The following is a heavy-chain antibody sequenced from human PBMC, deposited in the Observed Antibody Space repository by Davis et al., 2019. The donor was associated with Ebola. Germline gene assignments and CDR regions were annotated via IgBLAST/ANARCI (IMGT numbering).Heavy chain of an antibody. CDR3: ARVCRGSGSWVLYYYYYYMDV. CDR2: IYYSGST. V-gene: IGHV4-30-4*08. Sequence: LRLSCTVSGGSISSGDYYWSWIRQPPGKGLEWIGYIYYSGSTYYNPSLKSRVTISVDTSKNQFSLKLSSVTAADTAVYYCARVCRGSGSWVLYYYYYYMDVWGKGTTVTVSS. J-gene: IGHJ6*03. CDR1: GGSISSGDYY. D-gene: IGHD3-10*01.